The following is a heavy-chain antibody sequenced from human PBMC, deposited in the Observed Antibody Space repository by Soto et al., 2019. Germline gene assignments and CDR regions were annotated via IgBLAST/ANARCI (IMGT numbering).Heavy chain of an antibody. CDR3: ARGYSSSSRGYFDY. Sequence: QVRLVQSGAEVKKPGSSVKVSCTASGGTFSSYAISWVRQAPGQGLEWMGGIIPIFGTANYAQKFQGRVTITADESTSTAYMELSSLRSEDTAVYYCARGYSSSSRGYFDYWGQGTLVTVSS. V-gene: IGHV1-69*01. J-gene: IGHJ4*02. CDR2: IIPIFGTA. CDR1: GGTFSSYA. D-gene: IGHD6-6*01.